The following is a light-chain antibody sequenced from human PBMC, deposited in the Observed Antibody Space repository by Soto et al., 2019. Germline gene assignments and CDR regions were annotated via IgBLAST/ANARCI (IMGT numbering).Light chain of an antibody. V-gene: IGKV1-5*03. J-gene: IGKJ1*01. Sequence: DIQMTQSPSTLSGSVGDRVTITCRASQTISSCLTWYQQKPGKAPKLLIYKASTLESGVPSRFSGSGSGTDFTLTISSLQPDDFATYYCQHYNSYSEAFGQGTKVELK. CDR1: QTISSC. CDR3: QHYNSYSEA. CDR2: KAS.